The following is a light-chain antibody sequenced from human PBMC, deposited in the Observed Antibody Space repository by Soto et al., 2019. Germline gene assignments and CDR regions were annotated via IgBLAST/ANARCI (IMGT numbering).Light chain of an antibody. CDR2: DAS. J-gene: IGKJ5*01. Sequence: DIQMIQSPSTLSASVGDRVTITCRASQSISSWLAWYQQKPGKAPKLLIYDASSLESGVPSRFSGSGSGTEFTLTISSLQPDDFATYYCQQYNSYSITFGQGTRRRL. V-gene: IGKV1-5*01. CDR1: QSISSW. CDR3: QQYNSYSIT.